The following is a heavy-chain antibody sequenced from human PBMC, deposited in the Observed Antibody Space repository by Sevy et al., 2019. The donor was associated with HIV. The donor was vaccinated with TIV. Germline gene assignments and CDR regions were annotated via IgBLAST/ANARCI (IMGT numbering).Heavy chain of an antibody. CDR2: IYYSGST. V-gene: IGHV4-39*01. CDR1: GGSISSSSYY. Sequence: SETLSLTCTVSGGSISSSSYYWGWIRQPPGKGLEWIGSIYYSGSTYYTPSLKSRVTISVDTSKNQFSLKLSSVTAADTAVYYCARHQQELPFDYWGQGTLVTVSS. D-gene: IGHD1-26*01. CDR3: ARHQQELPFDY. J-gene: IGHJ4*02.